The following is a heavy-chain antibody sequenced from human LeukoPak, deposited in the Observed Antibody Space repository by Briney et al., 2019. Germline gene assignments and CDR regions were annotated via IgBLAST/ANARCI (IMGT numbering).Heavy chain of an antibody. V-gene: IGHV3-64D*06. Sequence: GGSLRLSCSASGFTFSSHGMHWVRQAPGKGLEYVSGISRNGGSTHYADSVKGRFIISRDNSKNTLYLQTSSLRTEDTAVYYCVKDVDYWSSGSYLGYFDYWGQGILVTVSS. CDR1: GFTFSSHG. CDR3: VKDVDYWSSGSYLGYFDY. CDR2: ISRNGGST. D-gene: IGHD3-10*01. J-gene: IGHJ4*02.